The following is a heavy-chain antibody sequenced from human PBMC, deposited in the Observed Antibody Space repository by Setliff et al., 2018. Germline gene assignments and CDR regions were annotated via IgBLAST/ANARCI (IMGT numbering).Heavy chain of an antibody. Sequence: PSETLSLTCTVSGGYIARSYFYWGWIRQSPGKGLEWIGTMYYSGKTFCMPSLQSRVTISADTSTNQLSLKLSSVTAADTAVYYCSRGPSKVQFDTWGRGIPVTVSS. CDR3: SRGPSKVQFDT. CDR1: GGYIARSYFY. CDR2: MYYSGKT. V-gene: IGHV4-39*01. J-gene: IGHJ5*02. D-gene: IGHD4-4*01.